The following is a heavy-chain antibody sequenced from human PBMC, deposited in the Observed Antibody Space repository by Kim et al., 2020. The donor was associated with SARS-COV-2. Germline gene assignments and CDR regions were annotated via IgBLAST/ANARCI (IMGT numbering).Heavy chain of an antibody. CDR1: GCTFSSYA. CDR2: IIPILGIA. Sequence: SVKVSCKASGCTFSSYAIRWVRQAPGQGLEWMGRIIPILGIANYAQKFQGRVTITADKSTSTAYMELSSLRSEDTAVYYCARAQTRVTTPSYGMDVWGQ. CDR3: ARAQTRVTTPSYGMDV. V-gene: IGHV1-69*04. J-gene: IGHJ6*02. D-gene: IGHD4-17*01.